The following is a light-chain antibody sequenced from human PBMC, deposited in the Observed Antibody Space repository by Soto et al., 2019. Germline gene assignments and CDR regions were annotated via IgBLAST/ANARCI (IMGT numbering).Light chain of an antibody. J-gene: IGKJ1*01. CDR1: QSIAYW. CDR2: AAS. V-gene: IGKV1-5*01. CDR3: QQYNSFSKT. Sequence: DIQMTQSPSRLSAYVGDRVTITCRASQSIAYWLAWYQQKPGKAPNLLIYAASTLETGVPSRFSGSGYGTEFTLTISSLQPDDASTYYCQQYNSFSKTFGRGTKVDIK.